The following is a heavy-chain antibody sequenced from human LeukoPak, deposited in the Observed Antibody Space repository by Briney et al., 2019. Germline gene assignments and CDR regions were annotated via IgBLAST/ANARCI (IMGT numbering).Heavy chain of an antibody. CDR3: AKDDGQSQNWTWLAA. D-gene: IGHD1-1*01. J-gene: IGHJ5*02. CDR2: ITQDGSNT. CDR1: GFTFNSYG. V-gene: IGHV3-30*18. Sequence: GRSLTLSCAASGFTFNSYGMHWVRQPPGKGLEWVAAITQDGSNTYYGDSVKGRFTISRDNSKNTLYLQMNSLRPEDTAIYCYAKDDGQSQNWTWLAAWNQATPGIVSS.